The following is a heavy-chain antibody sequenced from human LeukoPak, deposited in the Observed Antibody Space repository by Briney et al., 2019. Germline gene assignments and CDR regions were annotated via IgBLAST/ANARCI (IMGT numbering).Heavy chain of an antibody. CDR3: ARSRAFNSGAFDP. CDR2: ISNNGGYT. Sequence: GGSLRLSCAASGFTFSSSAMSWVRQAPGKGLEWVSAISNNGGYTYYADSVQGRFTISRDNSKSTLCLQMNSLRAEDTAVYYCARSRAFNSGAFDPWGQGSLVTVSS. D-gene: IGHD1-26*01. CDR1: GFTFSSSA. V-gene: IGHV3-23*01. J-gene: IGHJ5*02.